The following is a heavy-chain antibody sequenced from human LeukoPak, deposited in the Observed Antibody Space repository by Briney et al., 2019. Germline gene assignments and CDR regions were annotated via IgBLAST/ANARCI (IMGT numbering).Heavy chain of an antibody. D-gene: IGHD3-16*02. V-gene: IGHV3-30*04. J-gene: IGHJ6*03. CDR1: EFTFRNYA. Sequence: GGSLRLSCAASEFTFRNYAMHWVRQAPGKGLEWVSVIFYDGTTAYYADSVKGRFTISRDNAKNSLYLQMNSLRAEDTAVYYCARSGYDYVWGSYRSDYYMDVWGKGTTVTVSS. CDR2: IFYDGTTA. CDR3: ARSGYDYVWGSYRSDYYMDV.